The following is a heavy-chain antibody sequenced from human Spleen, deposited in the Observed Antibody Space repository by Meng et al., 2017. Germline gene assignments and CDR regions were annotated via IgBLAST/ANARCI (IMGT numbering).Heavy chain of an antibody. D-gene: IGHD1-26*01. CDR1: GYTFTDFF. V-gene: IGHV1-2*06. CDR2: INPINGAT. CDR3: ARITGTYLAN. J-gene: IGHJ4*02. Sequence: QVQLVQSGPEVMKPGASLMMSCRTSGYTFTDFFLHWVRQAPGQGLEWLGRINPINGATNHAQKFQGRVTMTRDTSISTAYMELTRLKSDDTAVYFCARITGTYLANWGQGTLVTVSS.